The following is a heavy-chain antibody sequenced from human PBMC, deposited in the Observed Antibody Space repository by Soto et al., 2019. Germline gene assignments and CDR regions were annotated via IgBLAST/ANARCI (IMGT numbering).Heavy chain of an antibody. D-gene: IGHD3-9*01. Sequence: GASVKVSCKASGYPFTSYYIHWVRQAPGQGLEWMAVINPSGGSTSYAQKFQGRVTVTRDTSTTTVYMELSSLRSEDTAVYYCARDVLTGYYGSQIPFDLWGQGTLVTVSS. V-gene: IGHV1-46*01. J-gene: IGHJ4*02. CDR1: GYPFTSYY. CDR2: INPSGGST. CDR3: ARDVLTGYYGSQIPFDL.